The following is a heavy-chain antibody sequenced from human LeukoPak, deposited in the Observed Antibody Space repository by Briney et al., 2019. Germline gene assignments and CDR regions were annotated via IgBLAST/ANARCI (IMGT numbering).Heavy chain of an antibody. J-gene: IGHJ6*02. CDR3: ARGASNWNFDYYGMDV. CDR1: GFTFSSCE. V-gene: IGHV3-48*03. CDR2: ISSSGSTI. D-gene: IGHD1-1*01. Sequence: AGSLRLSCAASGFTFSSCEMNWVRQPPGKGLEWVSYISSSGSTIYYADSVKGRFTISRDNAKTSLYLQMNSLRAEDTAVYYCARGASNWNFDYYGMDVWGQGTTVTVSS.